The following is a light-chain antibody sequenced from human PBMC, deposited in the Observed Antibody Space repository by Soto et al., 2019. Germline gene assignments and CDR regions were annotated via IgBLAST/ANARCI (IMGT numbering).Light chain of an antibody. V-gene: IGLV2-14*03. Sequence: QSALTQPASVSGSPGQSITISCTGISSDVGGYNYVSWYQHHPGKAPKLMIYDVSNRPSGLSTRFSGSKSGNTASLTISGLQAEDEADYYCSSYASSSTLVFGGGTKLTVL. CDR3: SSYASSSTLV. J-gene: IGLJ2*01. CDR1: SSDVGGYNY. CDR2: DVS.